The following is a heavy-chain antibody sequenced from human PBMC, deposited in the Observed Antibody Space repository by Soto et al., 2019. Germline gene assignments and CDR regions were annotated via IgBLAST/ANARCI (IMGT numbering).Heavy chain of an antibody. D-gene: IGHD2-2*01. J-gene: IGHJ5*02. CDR2: IYHSGST. CDR3: ARGASYCSSTSCSSKVMYNWFDP. V-gene: IGHV4-30-2*01. CDR1: GGSISSGGYS. Sequence: SETLSLTCAVSGGSISSGGYSWSWIRQPPGKGLEWIGYIYHSGSTYYNPSLKSRVTISVDRSKNQFSLKLSSVTAADTAVYYCARGASYCSSTSCSSKVMYNWFDPWGQGTLVTVSS.